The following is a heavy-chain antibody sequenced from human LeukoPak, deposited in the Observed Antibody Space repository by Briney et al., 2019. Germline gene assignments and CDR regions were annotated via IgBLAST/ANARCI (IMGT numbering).Heavy chain of an antibody. J-gene: IGHJ6*02. CDR2: INWNGGGT. CDR3: AKHLRATNTYIFFGLDV. V-gene: IGHV3-9*01. CDR1: GFTFKDYG. D-gene: IGHD1-26*01. Sequence: GGSLRLSCAATGFTFKDYGMHWVRQPPGKGLEWVSGINWNGGGTDYADSVKGRFTISRDNAKYSLYLQMTSLRPEDTALYYCAKHLRATNTYIFFGLDVWGQGTTVTVSS.